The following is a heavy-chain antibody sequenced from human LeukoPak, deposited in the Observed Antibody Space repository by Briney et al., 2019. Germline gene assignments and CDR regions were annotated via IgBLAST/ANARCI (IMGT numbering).Heavy chain of an antibody. CDR3: ARGGIVARIRRGDRYAFDI. V-gene: IGHV3-48*03. Sequence: GGSLRLSCAASGFTFSSYEMNWVRQAPGKGLEWVSYISSSGSTIYYADSVKGRFTISRDNAKNSLYLQMNSLRAEDTAVYYCARGGIVARIRRGDRYAFDIWGQGTMVTVSS. J-gene: IGHJ3*02. CDR1: GFTFSSYE. D-gene: IGHD5-12*01. CDR2: ISSSGSTI.